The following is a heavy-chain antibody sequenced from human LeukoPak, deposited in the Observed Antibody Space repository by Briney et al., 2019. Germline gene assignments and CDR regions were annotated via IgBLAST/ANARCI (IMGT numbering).Heavy chain of an antibody. J-gene: IGHJ3*02. CDR1: GFTFSSYW. CDR2: INSDGSST. Sequence: GGSLRLSCAASGFTFSSYWMHWVRQAPGKGLVWVSRINSDGSSTSYADSVKGRFTISRDNAKSTLYLQMNSLRAEDTAVYYCASVRFGELWVDAFDIWGQGTMVTVSS. D-gene: IGHD3-10*01. V-gene: IGHV3-74*01. CDR3: ASVRFGELWVDAFDI.